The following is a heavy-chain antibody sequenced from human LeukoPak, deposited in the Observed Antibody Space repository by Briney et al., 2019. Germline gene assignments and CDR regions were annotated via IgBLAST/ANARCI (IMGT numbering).Heavy chain of an antibody. CDR1: GGSISSSSYY. J-gene: IGHJ4*02. CDR3: ARLVVPAAMSPKGLYYFDY. D-gene: IGHD2-2*01. V-gene: IGHV4-39*01. Sequence: SETLSLTCTVSGGSISSSSYYWGWIRQPPGKGLEWIGSIYYSGSTYYNPSLKSRVTISVDTSKNQFSLKQSSVTAADTAVYYCARLVVPAAMSPKGLYYFDYWGQGTLVTVSS. CDR2: IYYSGST.